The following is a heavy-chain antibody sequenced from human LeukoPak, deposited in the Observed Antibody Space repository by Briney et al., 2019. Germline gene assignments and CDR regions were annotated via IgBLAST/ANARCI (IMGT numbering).Heavy chain of an antibody. CDR1: GYTFTGYY. CDR2: INPNSGGT. V-gene: IGHV1-2*02. CDR3: ARVPYYYYGMDV. Sequence: GASVKVSCKASGYTFTGYYMHWVRQAPGQGLEWMGWINPNSGGTNYAQKFQGRVTMTRDTSISTAYMELSRLRSDNTAVYYCARVPYYYYGMDVWGQGTTVTVSS. J-gene: IGHJ6*02.